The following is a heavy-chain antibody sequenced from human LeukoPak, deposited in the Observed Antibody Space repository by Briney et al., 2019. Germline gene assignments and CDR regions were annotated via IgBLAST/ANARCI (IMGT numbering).Heavy chain of an antibody. CDR2: ISGNGGTT. CDR3: ARVAYYDFWSGYQGDYFYY. Sequence: PGGSLRLSCTASGFSFSSYAMSWVRRAPGKGLEWVSAISGNGGTTYYAASVKGRFTISRDNTKDSLYLQMNSLRAEDTAVYYCARVAYYDFWSGYQGDYFYYWGQGTLVTVSS. D-gene: IGHD3-3*01. V-gene: IGHV3-23*01. J-gene: IGHJ4*02. CDR1: GFSFSSYA.